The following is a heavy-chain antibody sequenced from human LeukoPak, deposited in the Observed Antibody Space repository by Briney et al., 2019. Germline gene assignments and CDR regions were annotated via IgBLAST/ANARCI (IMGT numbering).Heavy chain of an antibody. D-gene: IGHD2-2*01. Sequence: PGGSLRLSCAVSGFTFSDYYMNWIRQAPGKGLEWVSYISSSGSTIYYADSVKGRFTISRDNAKNSLYLQMNSLRAEDTAVYYCARVGEYQLLYFDYWGQGTLVTVSS. J-gene: IGHJ4*02. CDR3: ARVGEYQLLYFDY. CDR2: ISSSGSTI. V-gene: IGHV3-11*01. CDR1: GFTFSDYY.